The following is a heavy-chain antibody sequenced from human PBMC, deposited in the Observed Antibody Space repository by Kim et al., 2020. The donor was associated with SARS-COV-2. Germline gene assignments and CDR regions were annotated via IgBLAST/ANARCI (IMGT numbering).Heavy chain of an antibody. CDR3: AKVLWFGESRIDY. J-gene: IGHJ4*02. V-gene: IGHV3-23*01. CDR2: ISGSGGST. CDR1: GFTFSSYV. D-gene: IGHD3-10*01. Sequence: GGSLRLSCAASGFTFSSYVMSWVRQAPGKGLEWVSAISGSGGSTYYADSVKGRFTISRDNSKNTLYLQMYSLRAEDTAVYYCAKVLWFGESRIDYWGQGTLVTVSS.